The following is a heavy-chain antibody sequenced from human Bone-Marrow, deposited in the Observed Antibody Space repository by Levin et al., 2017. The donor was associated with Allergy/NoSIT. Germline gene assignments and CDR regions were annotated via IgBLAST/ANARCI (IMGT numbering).Heavy chain of an antibody. CDR3: ARDRAASAVAGPYYFDC. D-gene: IGHD6-19*01. CDR1: GFTFSSNS. CDR2: ISSRSNYI. J-gene: IGHJ4*02. Sequence: GESLKISCAASGFTFSSNSMNWVRQAPGKGLEWVSSISSRSNYIYYADSVKGRFTIARDNAKHSLYLQMNSLRVDDTAVYYCARDRAASAVAGPYYFDCWGQGTLVTVSS. V-gene: IGHV3-21*01.